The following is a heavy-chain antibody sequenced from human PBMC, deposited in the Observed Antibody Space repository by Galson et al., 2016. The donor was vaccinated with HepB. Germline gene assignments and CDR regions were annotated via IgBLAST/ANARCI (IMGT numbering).Heavy chain of an antibody. V-gene: IGHV3-21*06. D-gene: IGHD6-6*01. Sequence: SLRLSCAASGITFNTYSMNWVRQAPGKGLEWVSSISSDGRHIYYADSVKGRFTISRNNAKNSLFLQMSSLRGNDTAVYYCAGGTFQHSSYGMDVWGQGTPVIVSS. CDR3: AGGTFQHSSYGMDV. CDR2: ISSDGRHI. CDR1: GITFNTYS. J-gene: IGHJ6*01.